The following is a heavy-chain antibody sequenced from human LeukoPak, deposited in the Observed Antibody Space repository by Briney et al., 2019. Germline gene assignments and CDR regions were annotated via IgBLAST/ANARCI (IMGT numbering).Heavy chain of an antibody. V-gene: IGHV4-59*12. D-gene: IGHD2-21*01. Sequence: GSLRLSCAASGFTFSRYWMNWIRQPPGKGLEWIGIIYYSGRTFYNPSLKSRVAISVDTSKNQISLKLSSMTAADTAVYYCARVGGDYSYYYMDVWGKGTSVTVSS. CDR2: IYYSGRT. CDR3: ARVGGDYSYYYMDV. CDR1: GFTFSRYW. J-gene: IGHJ6*03.